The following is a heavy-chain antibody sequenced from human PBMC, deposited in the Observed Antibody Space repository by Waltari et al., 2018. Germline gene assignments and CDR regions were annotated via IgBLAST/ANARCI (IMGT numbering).Heavy chain of an antibody. Sequence: EVRLLESGGGLVQPGGSLRLSCAASGFTFSSYAMTWVRQAPVKGLDWVSSISDSGGSKYYADSVKGRFTISRDNSKITLYLQMSSLRVEDTAIYYCGKLDYDGNGFPNYFDHWGQGTLVTGSS. CDR3: GKLDYDGNGFPNYFDH. CDR1: GFTFSSYA. CDR2: ISDSGGSK. J-gene: IGHJ4*02. D-gene: IGHD3-22*01. V-gene: IGHV3-23*01.